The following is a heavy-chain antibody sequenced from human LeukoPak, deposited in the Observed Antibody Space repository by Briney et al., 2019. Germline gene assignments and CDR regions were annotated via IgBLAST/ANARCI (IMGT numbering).Heavy chain of an antibody. Sequence: PGGSLRLSCAASGFTFSSYTMNWVRQPPGKGLEWVSSIFPSGGEIHYADSVRGRFTISRDNSKSTLSLQMNSLRAEDTALYYCARASYYYGSGSYYYWGQGTLVTVSS. CDR1: GFTFSSYT. CDR2: IFPSGGEI. J-gene: IGHJ4*02. CDR3: ARASYYYGSGSYYY. V-gene: IGHV3-21*04. D-gene: IGHD3-10*01.